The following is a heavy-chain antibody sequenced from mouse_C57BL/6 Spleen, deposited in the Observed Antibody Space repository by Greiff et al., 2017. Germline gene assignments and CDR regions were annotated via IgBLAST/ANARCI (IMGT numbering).Heavy chain of an antibody. Sequence: QVQLQQSGAELVRPGASVTLSCKASGYTFTDYEMHWVKQTPVHGLEWIGAIDPETGGTAYNQKFKGKAILTADKSSSTAYMELRSLTSEDSAVYYCTRGRPTVVDYYAMDYWGQGTSVTVSS. D-gene: IGHD1-1*01. V-gene: IGHV1-15*01. CDR1: GYTFTDYE. J-gene: IGHJ4*01. CDR2: IDPETGGT. CDR3: TRGRPTVVDYYAMDY.